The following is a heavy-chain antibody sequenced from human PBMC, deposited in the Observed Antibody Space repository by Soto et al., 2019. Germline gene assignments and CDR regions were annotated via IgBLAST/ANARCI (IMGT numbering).Heavy chain of an antibody. D-gene: IGHD1-26*01. CDR2: IYYSGST. Sequence: SETLSLTCTVSGGSISSYYWSWIRQPPGKGLEWIGYIYYSGSTNYNPSLKSRVTISVDTSKNQFSLKLSSVTAADTAVYYCARRILSGTQKGRYYYYYMDVWGKGTTVTVSS. J-gene: IGHJ6*03. CDR3: ARRILSGTQKGRYYYYYMDV. CDR1: GGSISSYY. V-gene: IGHV4-59*08.